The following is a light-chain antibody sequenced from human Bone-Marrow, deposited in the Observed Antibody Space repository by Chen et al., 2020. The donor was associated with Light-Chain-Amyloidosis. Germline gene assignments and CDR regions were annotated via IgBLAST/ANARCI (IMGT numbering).Light chain of an antibody. Sequence: SSELTQPPSVSESPGQTARLTCTGDDLPTKYAYWYQQKPGQAPVLVIHRDTERPSGISERFSGSSSGTTATLTISGVQAEDEADYHCQSADSSGTYEVIFGGGTKLTVL. CDR1: DLPTKY. V-gene: IGLV3-25*03. CDR2: RDT. J-gene: IGLJ2*01. CDR3: QSADSSGTYEVI.